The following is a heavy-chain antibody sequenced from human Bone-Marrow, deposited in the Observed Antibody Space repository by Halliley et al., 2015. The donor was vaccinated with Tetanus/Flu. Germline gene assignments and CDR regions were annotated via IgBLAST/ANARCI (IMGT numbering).Heavy chain of an antibody. CDR3: ANSGLLGSGRYGTIDY. CDR2: ISASGIST. J-gene: IGHJ4*02. V-gene: IGHV3-23*01. D-gene: IGHD6-19*01. Sequence: PTISASGISTYMADAVKGRFTISRDNAKNTLHLQMNSLRAEDTAVYYCANSGLLGSGRYGTIDYWGQGISVTVSS.